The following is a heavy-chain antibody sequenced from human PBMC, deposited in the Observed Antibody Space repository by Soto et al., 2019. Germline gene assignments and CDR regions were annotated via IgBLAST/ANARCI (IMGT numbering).Heavy chain of an antibody. CDR1: GFTFSSSA. CDR2: ISDGGRFT. V-gene: IGHV3-23*01. D-gene: IGHD1-26*01. CDR3: AKSGPTNFFDF. J-gene: IGHJ4*01. Sequence: GSLRLSCAVSGFTFSSSAMNWVRQAPGKGLEWVSAISDGGRFTYYTDSVKGRSTVSRDDSKNTLYLQMNSLRAEDTAIYYCAKSGPTNFFDFWGHGTLVTVSS.